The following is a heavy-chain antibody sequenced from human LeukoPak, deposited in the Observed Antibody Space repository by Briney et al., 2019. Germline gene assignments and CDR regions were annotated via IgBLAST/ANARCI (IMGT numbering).Heavy chain of an antibody. CDR3: ARDSGQNYDILTGYPLGMDV. V-gene: IGHV4-31*03. CDR2: IYYSGST. D-gene: IGHD3-9*01. Sequence: SETLSLTCTVSGGSISSGGYYWSWIRQHPGKGLEWIGYIYYSGSTYYNPSLKSRVTISVDTSKNQFSLKLSSVTAADTAVYYCARDSGQNYDILTGYPLGMDVGGQGTTVTVSS. CDR1: GGSISSGGYY. J-gene: IGHJ6*02.